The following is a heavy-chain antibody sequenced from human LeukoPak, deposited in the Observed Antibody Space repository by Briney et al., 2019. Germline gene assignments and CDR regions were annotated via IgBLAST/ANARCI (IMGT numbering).Heavy chain of an antibody. D-gene: IGHD1-1*01. V-gene: IGHV3-9*01. Sequence: GGSLRLSCAASGFSFDDYAMHWLRHAPGKGLQWVSGISWNSGSEGYADSVKGRFTISRDNAKNSLYLQKNSLRAEDTAFYYCAKDGRPDTYGIFDLWGHGTLVTVSS. CDR3: AKDGRPDTYGIFDL. CDR2: ISWNSGSE. J-gene: IGHJ4*01. CDR1: GFSFDDYA.